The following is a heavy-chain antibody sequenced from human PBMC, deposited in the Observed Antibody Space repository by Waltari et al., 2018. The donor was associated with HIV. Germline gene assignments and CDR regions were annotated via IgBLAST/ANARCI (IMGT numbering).Heavy chain of an antibody. CDR1: GYSISSGYN. Sequence: VQLQESGPGLLKPSETLSPMCGFFGYSISSGYNWGGFRKPPGKGLPWIGSIYHSGSTYYNPSLQCRVTISGHPSTNQFSLKMSSVTAADTAVYYCARGVISMTIGFTEGAFDTWGQGTMVTVSS. J-gene: IGHJ3*02. CDR2: IYHSGST. D-gene: IGHD3-16*02. V-gene: IGHV4-38-2*01. CDR3: ARGVISMTIGFTEGAFDT.